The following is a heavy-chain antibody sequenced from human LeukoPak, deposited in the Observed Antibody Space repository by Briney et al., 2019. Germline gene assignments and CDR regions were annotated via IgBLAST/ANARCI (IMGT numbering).Heavy chain of an antibody. V-gene: IGHV4-61*02. CDR1: GGSISSGSYY. D-gene: IGHD2-2*01. Sequence: SETLSLTCTVSGGSISSGSYYWSWIRQPAGKGLEWIGRIYTSGSTNYNPSLKSRVTISVDTSKNQFSLKLSSVTAADTAVYYCARESYAHDYWGQGTLVTVSS. CDR2: IYTSGST. J-gene: IGHJ4*02. CDR3: ARESYAHDY.